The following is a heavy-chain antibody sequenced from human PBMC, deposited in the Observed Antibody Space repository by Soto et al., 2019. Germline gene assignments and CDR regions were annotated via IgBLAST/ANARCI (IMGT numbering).Heavy chain of an antibody. Sequence: PGGSLRLSCAASQFTVSSNYMSWVRQAPGKGLEWVSGIYSGGNTYYADSVKGRFTISRDNSKNTLYLQMNNLRAEDTAVYYCATGPHDYRGIDFDYWGQGTLVTVSS. V-gene: IGHV3-53*01. D-gene: IGHD4-17*01. CDR2: IYSGGNT. CDR1: QFTVSSNY. J-gene: IGHJ4*02. CDR3: ATGPHDYRGIDFDY.